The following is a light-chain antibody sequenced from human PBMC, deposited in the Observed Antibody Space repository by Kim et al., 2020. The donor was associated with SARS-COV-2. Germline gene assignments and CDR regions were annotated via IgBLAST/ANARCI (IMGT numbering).Light chain of an antibody. CDR1: SSDVGGYNY. CDR3: SSYTSSSTYV. Sequence: GQSITISCTGTSSDVGGYNYVSWYQQHPGKAPKLMIYDVSKRPSGVSNRFSGSKSGSTASLTISGLQAEDEADYYCSSYTSSSTYVFGTGTKVTVL. CDR2: DVS. V-gene: IGLV2-14*04. J-gene: IGLJ1*01.